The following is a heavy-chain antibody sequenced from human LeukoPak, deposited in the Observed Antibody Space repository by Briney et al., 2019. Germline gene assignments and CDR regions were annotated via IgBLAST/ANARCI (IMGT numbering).Heavy chain of an antibody. D-gene: IGHD3-9*01. V-gene: IGHV4-59*01. Sequence: SETLSLTCTVSGVSMSHYYWNWIRQPPGRGLEWIGSVYYSGSTKYNVSLKSRATISLDRSQNQFSLRLRSVTAADTATYFCARAALSPPYYDDTTGYYKYFGSWGQGTLVTVSS. CDR2: VYYSGST. J-gene: IGHJ4*02. CDR1: GVSMSHYY. CDR3: ARAALSPPYYDDTTGYYKYFGS.